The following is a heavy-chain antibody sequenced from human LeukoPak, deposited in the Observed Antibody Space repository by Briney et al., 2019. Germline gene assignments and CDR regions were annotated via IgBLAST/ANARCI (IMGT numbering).Heavy chain of an antibody. Sequence: SETLSLTCAVYGGSFSGYYWTWIRQPPGKGQEWIGEINHSGSTNYNPSLKSRVTISVDTSKHQFSLKLSSVTAADTAVYYCARDLASPSGFDYWGQGTLVTVSS. CDR1: GGSFSGYY. CDR3: ARDLASPSGFDY. V-gene: IGHV4-34*01. CDR2: INHSGST. J-gene: IGHJ4*02.